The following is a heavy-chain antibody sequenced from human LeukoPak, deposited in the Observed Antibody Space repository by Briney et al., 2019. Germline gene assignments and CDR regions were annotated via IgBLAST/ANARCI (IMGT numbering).Heavy chain of an antibody. CDR2: IYYSGST. CDR1: GGSISSYY. J-gene: IGHJ4*02. D-gene: IGHD4-17*01. V-gene: IGHV4-59*01. Sequence: SETLSLTCTVSGGSISSYYWSWIRQPPGKGLEWIGYIYYSGSTNYNPSLKSRVTISVDTSKNQFSLKLSSVTAADTAVYYCATYATVTRSGFDYWGQGTLVTVSS. CDR3: ATYATVTRSGFDY.